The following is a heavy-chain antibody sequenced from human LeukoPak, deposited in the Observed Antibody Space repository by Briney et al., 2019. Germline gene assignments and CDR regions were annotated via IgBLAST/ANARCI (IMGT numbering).Heavy chain of an antibody. J-gene: IGHJ4*02. CDR3: AKRDCSSTSSYTSDY. CDR1: GFTFNSYG. D-gene: IGHD2-2*02. V-gene: IGHV3-30*02. Sequence: PGGSLRLSCAASGFTFNSYGMHWVRQAPGKGLEWVAFIQYDGSNKYYADSVKGRFTISRDNSKNTLYLQMNSLRAEDTAVYYCAKRDCSSTSSYTSDYWGQGTLVTVSS. CDR2: IQYDGSNK.